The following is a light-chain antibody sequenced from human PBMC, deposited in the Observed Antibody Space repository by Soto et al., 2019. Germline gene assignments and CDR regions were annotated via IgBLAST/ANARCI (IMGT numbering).Light chain of an antibody. CDR1: ESVSSH. CDR3: QHYNNWRHT. Sequence: ERVMTQSPATLSVSPGERATLSCRASESVSSHLAWYQQKPGLAPRLLIYGASTRATGVPARFIGSGSGTEFTLTISSLQSEDFAIYYCQHYNNWRHTFGQGTKLEIK. J-gene: IGKJ2*01. V-gene: IGKV3-15*01. CDR2: GAS.